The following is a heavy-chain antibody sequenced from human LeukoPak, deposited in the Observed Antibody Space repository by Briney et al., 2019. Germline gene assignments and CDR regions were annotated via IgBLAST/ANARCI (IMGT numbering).Heavy chain of an antibody. CDR3: ARGDIIRGDYNWFDP. CDR2: IYSSGST. Sequence: PSETLSLTCTVSGGTISRNYWSWIRQPAGKGLEYIGRIYSSGSTNYSPSLKSRVTMSVDTSKNQFSLKLTSVTAADTAVYYCARGDIIRGDYNWFDPWGQGILVTVSS. V-gene: IGHV4-4*07. CDR1: GGTISRNY. J-gene: IGHJ5*02. D-gene: IGHD3-10*01.